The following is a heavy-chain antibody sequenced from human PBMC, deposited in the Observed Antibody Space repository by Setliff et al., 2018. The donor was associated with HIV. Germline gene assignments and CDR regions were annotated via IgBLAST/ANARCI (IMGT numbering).Heavy chain of an antibody. D-gene: IGHD3-9*01. J-gene: IGHJ4*02. CDR2: ISGSGGST. Sequence: RLSCAASGFTFSSYAMSWVRQAPGKGLEWVSAISGSGGSTYYADSVKGRFTISRDNSKNTLYLQMNSLRAEDTAVYYCAKAVLLRYFDWLSDCWGQGTLVTAPQ. V-gene: IGHV3-23*01. CDR1: GFTFSSYA. CDR3: AKAVLLRYFDWLSDC.